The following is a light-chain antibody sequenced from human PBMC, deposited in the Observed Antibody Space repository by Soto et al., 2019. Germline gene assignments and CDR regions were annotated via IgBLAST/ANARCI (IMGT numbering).Light chain of an antibody. CDR2: GAS. Sequence: EVVVTQSPATLSVSPGERATLSCRASQSVSSSYLAWYQQKPGQAPRLLIYGASSRATGIPDRFSGSGSGTDFTLTISRLEPEDFAVYYCQQYGSSPRTFGQGTKVAIK. J-gene: IGKJ1*01. CDR3: QQYGSSPRT. V-gene: IGKV3-20*01. CDR1: QSVSSSY.